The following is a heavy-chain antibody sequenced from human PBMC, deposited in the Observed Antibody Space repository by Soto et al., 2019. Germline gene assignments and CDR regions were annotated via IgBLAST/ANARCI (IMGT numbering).Heavy chain of an antibody. J-gene: IGHJ5*02. CDR3: ARIYCTTTTCDSWFEP. CDR2: IDPGDTYA. V-gene: IGHV5-10-1*01. D-gene: IGHD2-2*01. Sequence: GESLQISCTGFGYTFTTFWISCVRQMPGKGLEWMGRIDPGDTYATYSPAFQGHVTISADKATSTAYLQWSSLKASDTAMYFCARIYCTTTTCDSWFEPWGEGTLVTVSS. CDR1: GYTFTTFW.